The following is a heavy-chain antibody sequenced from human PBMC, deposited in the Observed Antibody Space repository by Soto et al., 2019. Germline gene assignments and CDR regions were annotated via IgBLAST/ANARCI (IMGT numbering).Heavy chain of an antibody. CDR2: ICPGDSDT. V-gene: IGHV5-51*01. CDR3: ARLGYSYYYGMDV. J-gene: IGHJ6*02. CDR1: GYSFTSYW. Sequence: GESLKISCKGSGYSFTSYWIGWVRQMPGKGLEWMGIICPGDSDTRYSPSFQGQVTISADKSISTAYLQWSSLKASDTAMYYCARLGYSYYYGMDVWGQGTTVTVSS. D-gene: IGHD5-18*01.